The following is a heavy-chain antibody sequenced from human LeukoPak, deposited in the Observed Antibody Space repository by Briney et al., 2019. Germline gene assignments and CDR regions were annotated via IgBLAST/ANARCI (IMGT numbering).Heavy chain of an antibody. V-gene: IGHV3-21*01. J-gene: IGHJ4*02. D-gene: IGHD3-16*01. CDR2: ISSSSSYI. Sequence: GGSLRLSCAASGFTFSSYSMHWVRQAPGKGLEWVSSISSSSSYIYYADSVKGRFTISRDNAKNSLYLQMNSLRAEDTAVYYCARRRRGRLPDYWGQGTLVTVSS. CDR1: GFTFSSYS. CDR3: ARRRRGRLPDY.